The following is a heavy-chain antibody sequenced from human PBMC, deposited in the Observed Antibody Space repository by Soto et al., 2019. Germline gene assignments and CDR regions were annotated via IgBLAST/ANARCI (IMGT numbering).Heavy chain of an antibody. CDR2: IIPISGAA. J-gene: IGHJ4*02. CDR1: GGPFSNYV. D-gene: IGHD4-17*01. CDR3: ARDMTRNVLPYFDF. V-gene: IGHV1-69*06. Sequence: ASGQVSFKAYGGPFSNYVLNWVRQAPGQGLEWIGRIIPISGAANYAQKFQGRVTITADKSTSTSYMELSSLRSEDTAVYYCARDMTRNVLPYFDFWGQGTMVTVSS.